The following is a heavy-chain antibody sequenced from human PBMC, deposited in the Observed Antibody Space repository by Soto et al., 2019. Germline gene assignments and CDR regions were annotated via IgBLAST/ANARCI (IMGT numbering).Heavy chain of an antibody. V-gene: IGHV4-59*08. J-gene: IGHJ3*02. D-gene: IGHD3-16*01. CDR1: GGSISSYY. CDR2: IYYSGST. Sequence: SETLSLTCTVSGGSISSYYWSWIRQPPGKGLEWIGYIYYSGSTNYNPSLKSRVTISVDTSKNQFSLKLSSVTAADTAVYYCARGTDYVWGSYGFDIWGQGTMVTVS. CDR3: ARGTDYVWGSYGFDI.